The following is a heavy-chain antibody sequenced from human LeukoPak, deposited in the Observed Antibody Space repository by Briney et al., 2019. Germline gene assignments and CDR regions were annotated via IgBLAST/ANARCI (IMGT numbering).Heavy chain of an antibody. CDR2: IKQDGSEK. J-gene: IGHJ4*02. CDR1: GFTFSSYW. D-gene: IGHD5-24*01. Sequence: GGSLRLSCAASGFTFSSYWMSWVRQAPGKGLEWVANIKQDGSEKYYVDSVKGRFTISRDNAKNSLYLQMNSLRAEDTAVYYCAREGDGYNYGYYSDYWGQGTLVTVSS. V-gene: IGHV3-7*01. CDR3: AREGDGYNYGYYSDY.